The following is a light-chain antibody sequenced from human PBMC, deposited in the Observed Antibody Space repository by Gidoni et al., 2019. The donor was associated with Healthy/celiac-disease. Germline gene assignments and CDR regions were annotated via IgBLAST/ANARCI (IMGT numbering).Light chain of an antibody. CDR1: SSSVGGYNY. V-gene: IGLV2-14*01. Sequence: QSALTQPASVSGSPGQSITISCTGTSSSVGGYNYVSWYQQHPGKAPKLMLYEVSNRPSGVSNRFSGSKSGNTASLTSSGLQAEDEADYYCSSYTSRSTRVVFGGGTKLTVL. J-gene: IGLJ2*01. CDR2: EVS. CDR3: SSYTSRSTRVV.